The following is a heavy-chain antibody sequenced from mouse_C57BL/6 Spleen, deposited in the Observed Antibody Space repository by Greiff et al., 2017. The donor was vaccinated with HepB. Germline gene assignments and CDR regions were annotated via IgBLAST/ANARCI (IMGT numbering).Heavy chain of an antibody. J-gene: IGHJ3*01. CDR3: ARGGDYAAWFAY. D-gene: IGHD2-4*01. V-gene: IGHV1-80*01. CDR2: IYPGDGDT. Sequence: VQGVESGAELVKPGASVKISCKASGYAFSSYWMNWVKQRPGKGLEWIGQIYPGDGDTNYNGKFKGKATLTADKSSSTAYMQLSSLTSEDSAVYFCARGGDYAAWFAYWGQGTLVTVSA. CDR1: GYAFSSYW.